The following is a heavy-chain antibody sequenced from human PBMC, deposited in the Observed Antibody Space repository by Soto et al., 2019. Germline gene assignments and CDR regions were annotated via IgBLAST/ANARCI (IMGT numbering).Heavy chain of an antibody. Sequence: PGGSLRLSCAASGFSFSSTWMHWVRQAPGKGLVWVSHVNSDGSNTNYADFVKGRFTVSRDNARNTVYLQMNSLRADDTAVYYCAKDWSYGLDVWGQGTTVTVSS. V-gene: IGHV3-74*01. D-gene: IGHD3-9*01. CDR1: GFSFSSTW. J-gene: IGHJ6*02. CDR2: VNSDGSNT. CDR3: AKDWSYGLDV.